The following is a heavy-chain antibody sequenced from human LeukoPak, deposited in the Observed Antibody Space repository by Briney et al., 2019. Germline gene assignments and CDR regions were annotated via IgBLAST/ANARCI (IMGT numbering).Heavy chain of an antibody. CDR2: INPSGGST. CDR1: GYTFTSYY. CDR3: ATRVGATTDFDY. D-gene: IGHD1-26*01. V-gene: IGHV1-46*01. J-gene: IGHJ4*02. Sequence: ASVKVSCKASGYTFTSYYMHWVRQAPGQGLEWMGIINPSGGSTSYAQKFQGRVTMTRDTSTSTVYMELSSLRSDDTAVYYCATRVGATTDFDYWGQGTLVTVSS.